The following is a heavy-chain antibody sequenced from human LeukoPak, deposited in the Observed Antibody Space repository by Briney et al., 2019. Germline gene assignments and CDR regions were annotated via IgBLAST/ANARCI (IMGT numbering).Heavy chain of an antibody. CDR1: GFTFSSYA. J-gene: IGHJ4*02. CDR3: AKDSFRGVIITSWDY. Sequence: GGSLRLSCAASGFTFSSYAMSWVRQAPGKGLEWVSTFSGSGGSTYYADSVKGRFTISRDNSKNTLFLQMNSLRAEDTAVYYCAKDSFRGVIITSWDYWGQGTLVTVSS. CDR2: FSGSGGST. V-gene: IGHV3-23*01. D-gene: IGHD3-10*01.